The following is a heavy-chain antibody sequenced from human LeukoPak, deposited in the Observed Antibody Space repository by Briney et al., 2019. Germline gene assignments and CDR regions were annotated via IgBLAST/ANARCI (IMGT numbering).Heavy chain of an antibody. V-gene: IGHV5-51*01. J-gene: IGHJ4*02. Sequence: GESLKISCRFSGFDFTRDWIGWVRLVPGKGLEWMGIIFPDDSDTRYSPSFQGQVTLSADKSISTAYLQWSSLKASDTAIYYCARRDPTTVTAFDYWGQGTLVTVSS. D-gene: IGHD4-17*01. CDR1: GFDFTRDW. CDR2: IFPDDSDT. CDR3: ARRDPTTVTAFDY.